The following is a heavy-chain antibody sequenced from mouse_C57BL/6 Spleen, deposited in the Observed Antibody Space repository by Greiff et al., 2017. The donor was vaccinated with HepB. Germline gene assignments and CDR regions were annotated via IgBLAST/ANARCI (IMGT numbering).Heavy chain of an antibody. CDR2: FYPGSGSI. Sequence: QVQLQQSGAELVKPGASVKLSCKASGYTFTEYTIHWVKQRSGQGLEWIGWFYPGSGSIKYNEKFKDKATLTADKSSSTVYMELSRLTSEDSAVYFCARHEDFYDYDAYYAMDYWGQGTSVTVSS. CDR3: ARHEDFYDYDAYYAMDY. D-gene: IGHD2-4*01. CDR1: GYTFTEYT. J-gene: IGHJ4*01. V-gene: IGHV1-62-2*01.